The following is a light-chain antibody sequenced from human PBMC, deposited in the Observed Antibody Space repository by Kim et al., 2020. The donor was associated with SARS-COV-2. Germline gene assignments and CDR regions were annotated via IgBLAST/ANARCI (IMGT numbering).Light chain of an antibody. CDR1: KLGDKY. V-gene: IGLV3-1*01. CDR2: QDS. J-gene: IGLJ3*02. Sequence: VYPGQTASITCSGDKLGDKYACWYQQKPGQSPVLVIYQDSKRPSGIPERFSGSNSGNTATLTISGTQAMDEADYYCQAWDSSTEVFGGGTQLTVL. CDR3: QAWDSSTEV.